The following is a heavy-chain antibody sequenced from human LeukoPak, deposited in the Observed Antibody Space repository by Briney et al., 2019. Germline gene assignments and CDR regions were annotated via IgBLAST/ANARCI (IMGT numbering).Heavy chain of an antibody. CDR1: GLTFSNYE. V-gene: IGHV3-48*03. D-gene: IGHD4-17*01. CDR3: ARDRKAAVTYPDY. Sequence: GGSLRLSCGASGLTFSNYEMNWVRQAPGKGLEWLSYISSSGRTIYYADSVKARFTISRDNAKNSLYLQMNSLRAEDTAVYYCARDRKAAVTYPDYWGQGALVTVSS. CDR2: ISSSGRTI. J-gene: IGHJ4*02.